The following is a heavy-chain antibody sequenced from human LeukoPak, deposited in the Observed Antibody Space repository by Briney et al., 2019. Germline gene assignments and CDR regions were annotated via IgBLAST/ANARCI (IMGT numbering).Heavy chain of an antibody. CDR1: GGSLSSSSYY. CDR3: ARPSIDYGDYVHYFDY. D-gene: IGHD4-17*01. Sequence: PSETLSLTCTVSGGSLSSSSYYWGWVRQPPGTGLEWIGSIYYSGSTYYNPSLKSRVTISVDTSKNQFSLKLSSVTAADTAVYYCARPSIDYGDYVHYFDYWGQGTLVTVSS. J-gene: IGHJ4*02. CDR2: IYYSGST. V-gene: IGHV4-39*01.